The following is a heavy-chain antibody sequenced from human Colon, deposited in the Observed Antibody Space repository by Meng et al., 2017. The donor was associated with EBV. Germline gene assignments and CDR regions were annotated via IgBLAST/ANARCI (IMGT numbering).Heavy chain of an antibody. Sequence: HVPLLRSGPEVKKPGASVRVSCKASGYTFGSYGICWVRQAPGQGLEWMGWFVNYVDTYPAPKFQGRVTMTTDTHTNTAFMELRSLTSDDTAVYYCASGTPGRSYCDYWGQGTLVTVSS. CDR3: ASGTPGRSYCDY. CDR2: FVNYVDT. D-gene: IGHD2-15*01. J-gene: IGHJ4*02. CDR1: GYTFGSYG. V-gene: IGHV1-18*01.